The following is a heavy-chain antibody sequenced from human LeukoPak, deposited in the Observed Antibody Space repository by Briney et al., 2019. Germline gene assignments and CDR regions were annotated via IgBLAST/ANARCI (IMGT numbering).Heavy chain of an antibody. CDR2: ISAYNGNT. V-gene: IGHV1-18*01. CDR3: ARDIPYYYDSSGYYGLDY. D-gene: IGHD3-22*01. CDR1: GYTFTSYG. J-gene: IGHJ4*02. Sequence: ASVKVSCKASGYTFTSYGISWVRQAPGQGLEWMGWISAYNGNTNYAQKLQGRVTMTTDTSTSTAYMELRSLRSDGTAVYYCARDIPYYYDSSGYYGLDYWGQGTLVTVSS.